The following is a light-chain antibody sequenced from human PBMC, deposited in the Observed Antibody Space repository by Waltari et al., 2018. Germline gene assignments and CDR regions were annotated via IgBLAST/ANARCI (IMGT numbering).Light chain of an antibody. CDR3: QQYKNWPLT. CDR1: QTIDIS. J-gene: IGKJ5*01. V-gene: IGKV3-15*01. Sequence: EIVMTQSPATLSMSPGASVTLSCRASQTIDISLDWYQQKPGQAPRLLIYDASNRAPGIPTRFSGSGSGTEFTLTISSLQSEDFAVYYCQQYKNWPLTFGQGTRPEIK. CDR2: DAS.